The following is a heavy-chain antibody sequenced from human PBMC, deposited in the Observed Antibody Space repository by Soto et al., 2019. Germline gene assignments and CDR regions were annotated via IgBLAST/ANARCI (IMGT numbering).Heavy chain of an antibody. CDR2: IYTGGST. V-gene: IGHV3-53*01. CDR1: GFNVTSST. D-gene: IGHD3-16*01. Sequence: GGSLRLSCTASGFNVTSSTMTWVRQAPGKGLEWVALIYTGGSTFHADSVKGRFTISRDNIKNILYLQMNSLRAEDTAIYYCARDSLGRDYYDDWGQGTLVTVSS. CDR3: ARDSLGRDYYDD. J-gene: IGHJ4*02.